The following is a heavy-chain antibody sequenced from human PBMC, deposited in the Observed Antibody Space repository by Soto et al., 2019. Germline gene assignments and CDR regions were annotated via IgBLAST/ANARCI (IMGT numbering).Heavy chain of an antibody. Sequence: EVQLVESGGGLVQPGGSLRLSCAASGFTFSSHWMHWVRQAPGKGLVWVSRISSDGSSTTYADSVKGRFTISRDNAKNTLYLQMNTLRAEDTAVYYCARESGGLWLVVYDFWGQGTLVTVSS. D-gene: IGHD6-19*01. CDR2: ISSDGSST. CDR3: ARESGGLWLVVYDF. J-gene: IGHJ4*02. V-gene: IGHV3-74*03. CDR1: GFTFSSHW.